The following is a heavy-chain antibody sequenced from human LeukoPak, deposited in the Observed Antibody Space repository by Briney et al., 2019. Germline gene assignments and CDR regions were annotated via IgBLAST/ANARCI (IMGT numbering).Heavy chain of an antibody. V-gene: IGHV4-34*01. CDR1: GGSFSGYY. Sequence: SETLSLTCAVYGGSFSGYYWSWIRQPPGKGLEWIGEINHSGSTNYNPSLKSRVTISVGTSKNQFSLKLSSVTAADTAVYYCARDKAARLSRNWFDPWGQGTLVTVSS. CDR2: INHSGST. CDR3: ARDKAARLSRNWFDP. D-gene: IGHD6-6*01. J-gene: IGHJ5*02.